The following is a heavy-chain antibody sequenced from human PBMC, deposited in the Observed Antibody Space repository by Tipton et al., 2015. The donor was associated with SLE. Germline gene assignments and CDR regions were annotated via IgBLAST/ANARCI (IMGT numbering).Heavy chain of an antibody. J-gene: IGHJ6*03. V-gene: IGHV4-59*01. D-gene: IGHD7-27*01. CDR2: IYYSGST. Sequence: TLSLTCTVSGGSISSYYWSWIRQPPGKGLEWIGYIYYSGSTNYNPSLKSRVTISVDTSKNQSSLKLSSVTAADTAVYYCARGTKLGNHYYYYYMDVWGKGTTVTVSS. CDR3: ARGTKLGNHYYYYYMDV. CDR1: GGSISSYY.